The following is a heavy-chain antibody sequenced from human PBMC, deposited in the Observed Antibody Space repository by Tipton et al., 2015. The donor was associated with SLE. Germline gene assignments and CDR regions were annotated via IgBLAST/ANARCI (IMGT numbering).Heavy chain of an antibody. CDR1: GFTFSSYG. V-gene: IGHV3-48*01. J-gene: IGHJ5*02. CDR2: ISSSSSTI. CDR3: ARVSAWYYFDT. D-gene: IGHD6-19*01. Sequence: SLRLSCAASGFTFSSYGMNWVRQAPGKGPEWVSYISSSSSTIYYADSVKGRFTISRDNAENSLYLQMNSLRAEDTAVYYCARVSAWYYFDTWGQGTLVTVSS.